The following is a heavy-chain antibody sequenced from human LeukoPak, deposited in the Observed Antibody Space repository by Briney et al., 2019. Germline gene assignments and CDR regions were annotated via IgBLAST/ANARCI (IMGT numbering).Heavy chain of an antibody. CDR1: GFTFSSYW. CDR3: TTDLRVSGSYSYWGFDY. CDR2: IKSKADGGTT. J-gene: IGHJ4*02. D-gene: IGHD1-26*01. Sequence: PGGSLRLSCAASGFTFSSYWMSWVRQALGKGLEWVGRIKSKADGGTTDYAAPVKGRFTISRDDSKNTLYLQMNSLTTEDTAVYYCTTDLRVSGSYSYWGFDYWGQGTLVTVSS. V-gene: IGHV3-15*01.